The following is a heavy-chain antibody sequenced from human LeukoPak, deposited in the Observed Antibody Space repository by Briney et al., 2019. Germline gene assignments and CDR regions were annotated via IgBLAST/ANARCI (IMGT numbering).Heavy chain of an antibody. CDR3: ARYQSYYYDSSGYFFDY. J-gene: IGHJ4*01. D-gene: IGHD3-22*01. V-gene: IGHV4-30-4*08. CDR2: SYYSGST. CDR1: GGSISSGDYY. Sequence: PSETLSLTCTVSGGSISSGDYYWSWIRQPPGKGLEWIGYSYYSGSTYYNPSLKSRFTISVDTSKNQSSLTLSSATAADTAVHYCARYQSYYYDSSGYFFDYWGQEPWSPSPQ.